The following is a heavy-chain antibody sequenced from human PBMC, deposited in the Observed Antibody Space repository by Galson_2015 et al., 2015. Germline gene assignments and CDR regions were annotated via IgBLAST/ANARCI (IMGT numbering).Heavy chain of an antibody. J-gene: IGHJ6*02. D-gene: IGHD6-19*01. CDR3: ARVSVGEDSSGWFPGMDV. CDR2: IYYSGST. Sequence: SETLSLTCTVSGGSISSYYWSWIRQPPGKGLEWIGYIYYSGSTNYNPSLKSRVTISVDTSKNQFSLKLSSVTAADTAVYYCARVSVGEDSSGWFPGMDVWGQGTTVTVSS. V-gene: IGHV4-59*01. CDR1: GGSISSYY.